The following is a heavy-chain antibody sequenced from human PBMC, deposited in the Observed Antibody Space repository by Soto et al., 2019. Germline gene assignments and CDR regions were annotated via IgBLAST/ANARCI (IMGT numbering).Heavy chain of an antibody. CDR2: IYYSGRT. CDR3: ARRSSSKGSTEGCPGTAWLDP. V-gene: IGHV4-59*08. D-gene: IGHD6-13*01. Sequence: QVQLQESGPGLVKPSETLSLTCTVSGGFISSYYWSWIRQPPGKGLEWIGYIYYSGRTNYNPSLKTRFTSALDTSKNKFSLKLSSVTAAHTAMYYCARRSSSKGSTEGCPGTAWLDPWGQGTLVTVSS. CDR1: GGFISSYY. J-gene: IGHJ5*02.